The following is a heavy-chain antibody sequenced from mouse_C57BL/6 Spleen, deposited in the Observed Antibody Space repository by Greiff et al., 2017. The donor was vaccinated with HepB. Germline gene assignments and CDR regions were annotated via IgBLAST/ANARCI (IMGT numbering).Heavy chain of an antibody. V-gene: IGHV1-7*01. CDR1: GYTFTSYW. J-gene: IGHJ4*01. D-gene: IGHD1-1*01. Sequence: VKLQEAGAELAKPGASVKLSCKASGYTFTSYWMHWVKQRPGQGLEWIGYINPSSGYTKYNQKFKDKATLTADKSSSTAYMQLSSLTYEDSAVYYCASYYYGSSYAMDYWGQGTSVTVSS. CDR3: ASYYYGSSYAMDY. CDR2: INPSSGYT.